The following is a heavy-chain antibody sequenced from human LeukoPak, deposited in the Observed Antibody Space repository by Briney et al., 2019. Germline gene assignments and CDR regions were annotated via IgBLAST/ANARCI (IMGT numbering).Heavy chain of an antibody. D-gene: IGHD6-13*01. CDR1: GFTFSSYS. CDR2: ISSSSSYI. V-gene: IGHV3-21*01. CDR3: AKEQQLVRYFDY. Sequence: GGSLRLSCAASGFTFSSYSMNWVRQAPGKGLEWVSSISSSSSYIYYADSVKGRYTISRDNSKNTLYLQMDSLRAEDTAVYYCAKEQQLVRYFDYWGQGTLVTVSS. J-gene: IGHJ4*02.